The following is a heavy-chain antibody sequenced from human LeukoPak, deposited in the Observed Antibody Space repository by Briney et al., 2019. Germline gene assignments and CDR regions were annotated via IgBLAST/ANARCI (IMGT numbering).Heavy chain of an antibody. CDR3: ARPLYSSSWYDAEYFQH. CDR2: INSDGSST. V-gene: IGHV3-74*01. CDR1: GFTFSSYW. D-gene: IGHD6-13*01. Sequence: PGRSLRPSCAASGFTFSSYWMHWVRQAPGKGLVWVSRINSDGSSTSYADSVKGRFTISRDNAKNTLYLQMNSLRAEDTAVYYCARPLYSSSWYDAEYFQHWGQGTLVTVSS. J-gene: IGHJ1*01.